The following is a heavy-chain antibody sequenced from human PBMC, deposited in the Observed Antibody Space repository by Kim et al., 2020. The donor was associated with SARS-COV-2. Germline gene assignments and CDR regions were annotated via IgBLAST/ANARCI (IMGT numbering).Heavy chain of an antibody. CDR3: AKDFDSSSSWGGTFDY. Sequence: DSVKCRFTISRDNAKNSLFLQMNSLRTEDTALYYCAKDFDSSSSWGGTFDYWGQGTLVTVSS. V-gene: IGHV3-9*01. D-gene: IGHD6-6*01. J-gene: IGHJ4*02.